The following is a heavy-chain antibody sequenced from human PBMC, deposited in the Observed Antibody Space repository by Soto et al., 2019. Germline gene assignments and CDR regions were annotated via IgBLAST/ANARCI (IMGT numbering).Heavy chain of an antibody. CDR3: ARRWTTGEIDY. CDR1: GDIFNSFG. CDR2: ISAYTGNT. Sequence: ASVKVSCKASGDIFNSFGISWVRQAPGQGLEWMGWISAYTGNTKYAQNFQGRVTMTTDTSTSTAYMELRSLRSDDTAVYYCARRWTTGEIDYWGQGTLVTVSS. J-gene: IGHJ4*02. D-gene: IGHD4-17*01. V-gene: IGHV1-18*01.